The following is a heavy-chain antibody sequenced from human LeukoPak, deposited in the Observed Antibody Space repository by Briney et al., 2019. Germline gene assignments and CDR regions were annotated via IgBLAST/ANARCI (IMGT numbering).Heavy chain of an antibody. CDR2: ISYDGSNK. CDR3: AKDRHSTYYYGMDV. D-gene: IGHD4-11*01. Sequence: GGSLRLSCAASGFTFSSYGMHWVRQAPGKGLEWVSVISYDGSNKYYADSVKGRFTISRDNSKNTLYLQMNSLRAEDTAVYYCAKDRHSTYYYGMDVWGEGTTVTVSS. V-gene: IGHV3-30*18. CDR1: GFTFSSYG. J-gene: IGHJ6*04.